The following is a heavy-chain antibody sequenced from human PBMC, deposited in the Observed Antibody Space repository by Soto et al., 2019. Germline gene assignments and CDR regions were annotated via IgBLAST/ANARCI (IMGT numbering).Heavy chain of an antibody. CDR1: GFTFSSYA. J-gene: IGHJ5*02. CDR2: ISGSGGST. Sequence: GGSLRLSCAASGFTFSSYAMSWVRQAPGKGLEWVSAISGSGGSTYYADSVKGRFTISRDNSKNTLYLQMNSLRAEDTAVYYCARSGYSYNENWFDPWGQGTLVTVSS. D-gene: IGHD5-18*01. CDR3: ARSGYSYNENWFDP. V-gene: IGHV3-23*01.